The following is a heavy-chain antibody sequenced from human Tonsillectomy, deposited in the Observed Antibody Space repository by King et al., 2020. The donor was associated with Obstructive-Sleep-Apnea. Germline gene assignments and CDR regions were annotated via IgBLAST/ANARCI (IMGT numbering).Heavy chain of an antibody. J-gene: IGHJ4*02. CDR1: GFSLSIDKMS. V-gene: IGHV2-70*11. CDR2: IDWNDDN. D-gene: IGHD1-26*01. CDR3: ARIRWEYEIYFDY. Sequence: TLKESGPALVKPTQTLTLTCTFCGFSLSIDKMSVSWIRQAPGKALEWLARIDWNDDNYFIASLRSRFSFSKDTSKNMVVLTMTNMAPLDTATYYCARIRWEYEIYFDYWGQGALVTVTS.